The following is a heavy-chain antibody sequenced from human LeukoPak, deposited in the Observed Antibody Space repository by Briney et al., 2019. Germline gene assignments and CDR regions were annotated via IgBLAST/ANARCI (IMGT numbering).Heavy chain of an antibody. CDR1: GFTFSSNS. D-gene: IGHD6-6*01. CDR2: ISSSSSYI. CDR3: ARGKSDYSSSPSNFDY. J-gene: IGHJ4*02. Sequence: GGSLRLSCAASGFTFSSNSMSWVRQAPGKGLEWVSSISSSSSYICYADSVKGRFTISRDNAKNSLYLQVNSLRAEDTAVYYCARGKSDYSSSPSNFDYWGQGTLVTVSS. V-gene: IGHV3-21*01.